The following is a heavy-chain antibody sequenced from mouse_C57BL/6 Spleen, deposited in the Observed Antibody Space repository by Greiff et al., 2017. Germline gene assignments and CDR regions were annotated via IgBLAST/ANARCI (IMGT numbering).Heavy chain of an antibody. CDR3: ARPPYGTSDFDC. CDR2: INPNNGGT. Sequence: EVQLQQSGPELVKPGASVKISCKASGYTFTDYYMNWVKQSHGKSLEWIGDINPNNGGTSYNQKFKGKATLTVDKSYRTAYMALRSLTSEVSAVYYCARPPYGTSDFDCWGQGTTLTVSS. V-gene: IGHV1-26*01. D-gene: IGHD1-1*01. CDR1: GYTFTDYY. J-gene: IGHJ2*01.